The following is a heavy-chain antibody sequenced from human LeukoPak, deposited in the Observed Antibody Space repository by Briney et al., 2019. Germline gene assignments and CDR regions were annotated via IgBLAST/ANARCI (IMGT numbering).Heavy chain of an antibody. Sequence: PGGSLRLSCAASGFTFSTYWMSWVRLAPGKGLEWVANIKQDGSEKYYVDSVKGRFTISRDNAKNSLYLQMNSLRAEDTAVYYCARDPGAYGDYCYFDYWGQGTLVTVSS. D-gene: IGHD4-17*01. J-gene: IGHJ4*02. CDR3: ARDPGAYGDYCYFDY. V-gene: IGHV3-7*01. CDR2: IKQDGSEK. CDR1: GFTFSTYW.